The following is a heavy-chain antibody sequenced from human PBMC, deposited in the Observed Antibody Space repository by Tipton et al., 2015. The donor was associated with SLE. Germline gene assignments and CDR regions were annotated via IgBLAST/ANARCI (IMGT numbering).Heavy chain of an antibody. Sequence: TLSLTCTVSGGSISSYYWSWIRQPPGKGLEWIGYIYYSGSTNYNPSPKSRVTISVDTSKNQFSLKLSSVTAADTAVYYCARLGGGSATGPFDYWGQGTLVTVSS. CDR3: ARLGGGSATGPFDY. CDR2: IYYSGST. D-gene: IGHD1-1*01. CDR1: GGSISSYY. J-gene: IGHJ4*02. V-gene: IGHV4-59*12.